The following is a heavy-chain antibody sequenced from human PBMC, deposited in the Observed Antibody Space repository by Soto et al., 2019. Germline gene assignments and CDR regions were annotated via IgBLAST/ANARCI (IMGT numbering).Heavy chain of an antibody. Sequence: GGSLRLSCAASGFDFRKYAMHWVRQSPGKGPEWVAITSDDGDIQYYADSVKGRFTISRDNSKNTLYLQMTTLRSEDAAVYFCARAVDAAMDPLDYWGQGTLVTVSS. CDR1: GFDFRKYA. V-gene: IGHV3-30-3*01. CDR3: ARAVDAAMDPLDY. J-gene: IGHJ4*02. CDR2: TSDDGDIQ. D-gene: IGHD5-18*01.